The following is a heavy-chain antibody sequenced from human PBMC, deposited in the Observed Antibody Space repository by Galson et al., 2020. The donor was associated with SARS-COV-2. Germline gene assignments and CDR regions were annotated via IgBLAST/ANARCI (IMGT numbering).Heavy chain of an antibody. D-gene: IGHD3-22*01. CDR2: INHSGSI. Sequence: SETLSLPSAVYGGSFSGHYWSWLRQPPAKGLECIGKINHSGSINYNPSLKRHVTISVDTSKNQFSLKMTSVTAADTAVYYWARGQYQINMVVVVIIGGAFYFDSWGQGILVSVSS. CDR3: ARGQYQINMVVVVIIGGAFYFDS. J-gene: IGHJ4*02. CDR1: GGSFSGHY. V-gene: IGHV4-34*01.